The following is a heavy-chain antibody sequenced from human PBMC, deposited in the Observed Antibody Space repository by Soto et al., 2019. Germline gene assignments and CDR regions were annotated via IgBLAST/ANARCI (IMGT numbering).Heavy chain of an antibody. D-gene: IGHD2-2*01. CDR1: GGTFGSYA. CDR2: IIPIPGTA. J-gene: IGHJ6*02. CDR3: ARSQGSSTSLEIYYYYYYGMDV. Sequence: QVQLVQSGAEVTKPGSSVKVSCKDSGGTFGSYAISWVRQPPGQGLEWMGGIIPIPGTANYAQKFQGRVTIAADESTSTAYMELSSLRSEDTAVYYCARSQGSSTSLEIYYYYYYGMDVWGQGTTVTVSS. V-gene: IGHV1-69*01.